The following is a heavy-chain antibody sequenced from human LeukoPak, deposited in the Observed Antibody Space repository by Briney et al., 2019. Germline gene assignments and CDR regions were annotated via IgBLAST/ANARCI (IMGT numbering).Heavy chain of an antibody. CDR1: GGSFNGYY. D-gene: IGHD3-10*01. CDR2: INHSGST. V-gene: IGHV4-34*01. J-gene: IGHJ4*02. CDR3: ARAEYYYGSGSYYRTPFDY. Sequence: PSETLSLTCAVYGGSFNGYYWSWIRQPPGKGLEWIGEINHSGSTNYNPSLKSRVTISVDTSKNQFSLKLSSVTAADTAVYYCARAEYYYGSGSYYRTPFDYWGQGTLVTVSS.